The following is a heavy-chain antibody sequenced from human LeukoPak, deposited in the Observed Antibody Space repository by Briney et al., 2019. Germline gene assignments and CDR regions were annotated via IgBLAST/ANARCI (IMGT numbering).Heavy chain of an antibody. CDR2: IQSDGIIT. V-gene: IGHV3-74*01. CDR1: GFTFSSYL. Sequence: GGSLRLSCAASGFTFSSYLMHWVRRAPGKGLVWVSRIQSDGIITTYADSVKGRFTISRDNARKMLYLQMNSVRADDTAVYFCARSKYSGSYFDNWGQGTLVTVSS. J-gene: IGHJ4*02. CDR3: ARSKYSGSYFDN. D-gene: IGHD2-21*01.